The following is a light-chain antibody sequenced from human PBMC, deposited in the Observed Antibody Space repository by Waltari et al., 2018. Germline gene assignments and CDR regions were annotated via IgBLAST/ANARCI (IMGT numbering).Light chain of an antibody. Sequence: EIVLTQSPGTLSLSPGERATLSCRASQGVGKSLAWYQQRPGQAPRLRLYHASIRATGIPDRFSGSGSGTDFSLTISRLEPEDFAVYYCQKYDFLPATFGQGTTVEIK. CDR2: HAS. V-gene: IGKV3-20*01. J-gene: IGKJ1*01. CDR3: QKYDFLPAT. CDR1: QGVGKS.